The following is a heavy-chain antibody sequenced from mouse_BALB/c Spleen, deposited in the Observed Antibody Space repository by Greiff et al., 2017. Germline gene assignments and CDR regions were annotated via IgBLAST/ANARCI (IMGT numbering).Heavy chain of an antibody. V-gene: IGHV1S127*01. CDR1: GYSFTSYW. D-gene: IGHD2-4*01. J-gene: IGHJ4*01. Sequence: QVQLQQSGPQLVRPGASVKISCKASGYSFTSYWMHWVKQRPGQGLEWIGMIDPSDSETRLNQKFKDKATLTVDKSSSTAYMQLSSPTSEDSAVYYCAREESIDYDDGYAMDYWGQGTSVTVSS. CDR3: AREESIDYDDGYAMDY. CDR2: IDPSDSET.